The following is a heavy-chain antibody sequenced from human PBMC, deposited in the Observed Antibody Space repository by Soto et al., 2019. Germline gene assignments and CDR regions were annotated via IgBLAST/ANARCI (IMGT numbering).Heavy chain of an antibody. J-gene: IGHJ4*01. CDR3: AGVSGLGTGELGVDY. CDR2: IWDDGGNK. Sequence: QVQLVESGGGVVQPGRSLRLSCAASGFTFSSYGIHWVRQAPGNGLEWVAAIWDDGGNKYYTDSVKGRFTISRDNTKNTVYLQMNNSRAEDTAVYYCAGVSGLGTGELGVDYWRHGTVVIVSS. V-gene: IGHV3-33*01. D-gene: IGHD3-16*01. CDR1: GFTFSSYG.